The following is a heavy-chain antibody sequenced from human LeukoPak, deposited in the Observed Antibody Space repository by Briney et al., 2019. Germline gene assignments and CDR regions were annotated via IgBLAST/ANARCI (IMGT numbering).Heavy chain of an antibody. CDR1: GGTFSSYA. D-gene: IGHD3-10*01. J-gene: IGHJ4*02. CDR3: ARQGGFGESLYYFDY. V-gene: IGHV1-69*13. CDR2: IIPIFGTA. Sequence: GASVKVSCKASGGTFSSYAISWVRQAPGQGLEWMGGIIPIFGTANYAQKFQGRVTITADESTSTAYMELSRLRSEDTAVYYCARQGGFGESLYYFDYWGQGTLVTVSS.